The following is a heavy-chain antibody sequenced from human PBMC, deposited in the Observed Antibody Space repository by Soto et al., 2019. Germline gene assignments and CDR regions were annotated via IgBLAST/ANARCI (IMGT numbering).Heavy chain of an antibody. D-gene: IGHD3-3*01. V-gene: IGHV3-73*01. CDR2: IRSKANNYAT. CDR3: SRQASPFWSGKPQYYMDV. J-gene: IGHJ6*03. CDR1: GFTFSGSA. Sequence: EVQLVESGGGLVQPGGSLKLSCAASGFTFSGSAMHWVRQASGKGLEWVGRIRSKANNYATAYGASVKGRFTISRDDSKYTAYLQMNSLKTEDKDVYYCSRQASPFWSGKPQYYMDVWGKGTTVTVSS.